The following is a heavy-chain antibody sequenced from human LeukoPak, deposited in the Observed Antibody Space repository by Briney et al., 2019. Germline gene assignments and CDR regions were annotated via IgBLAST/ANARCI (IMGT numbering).Heavy chain of an antibody. CDR3: ATDRRDAHNPVHPPHYYFDF. CDR1: GDSFPSYY. D-gene: IGHD5-24*01. CDR2: IHPSAGSA. Sequence: ASVTVSCKPSGDSFPSYYIHWMRQAPGQGPAWMGGIHPSAGSAVYAQEFKGRITLTAETSTETVYMEKTSLTSEDTAVYFCATDRRDAHNPVHPPHYYFDFWGQGTLVTVSS. J-gene: IGHJ4*02. V-gene: IGHV1-46*01.